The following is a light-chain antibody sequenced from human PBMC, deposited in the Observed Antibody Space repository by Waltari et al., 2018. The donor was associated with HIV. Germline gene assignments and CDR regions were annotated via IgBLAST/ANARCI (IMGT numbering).Light chain of an antibody. CDR1: SSNIGNQY. V-gene: IGLV1-51*01. J-gene: IGLJ3*02. Sequence: QSVLTQPPSVSAAPGQKVTISCPGSSSNIGNQYVSWYQQLPGTAPKLLIYDTNKRPSGIADRFSGPKSGTSATLGITGLQTGDEADYYCGTWDSSLNSWEFGGGTKVTVL. CDR2: DTN. CDR3: GTWDSSLNSWE.